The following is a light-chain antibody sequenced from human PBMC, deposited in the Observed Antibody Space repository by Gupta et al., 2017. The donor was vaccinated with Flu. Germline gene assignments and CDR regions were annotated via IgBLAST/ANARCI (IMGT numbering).Light chain of an antibody. CDR3: QQYNSYSPYT. V-gene: IGKV1-5*03. J-gene: IGKJ2*01. CDR2: KAS. Sequence: DIQMAQSPSSLSASVGDRVTISCRASPSISNWLAWYQQKPGKAPTLLIYKASTLDTGVPSRFSGSGSGTEFTLTISSLQSDDFATYYCQQYNSYSPYTFGQGTKLELK. CDR1: PSISNW.